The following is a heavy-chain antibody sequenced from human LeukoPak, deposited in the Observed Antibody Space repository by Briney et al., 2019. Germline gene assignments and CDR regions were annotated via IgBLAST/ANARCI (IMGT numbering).Heavy chain of an antibody. J-gene: IGHJ4*02. CDR1: GYSISSGYS. CDR3: ARSKSSGWYGGIDY. D-gene: IGHD6-19*01. V-gene: IGHV4-38-2*02. Sequence: LETLSLTCTVSGYSISSGYSWGWIRQPPGKGLEWIGSIYHSGNTYYNPSLKRRVTISVDTSKNQFSLNLSSVTAADTAVYYCARSKSSGWYGGIDYWGQGTLVTVSS. CDR2: IYHSGNT.